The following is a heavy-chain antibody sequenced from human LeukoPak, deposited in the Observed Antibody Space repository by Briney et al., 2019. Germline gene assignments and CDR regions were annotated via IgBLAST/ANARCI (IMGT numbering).Heavy chain of an antibody. Sequence: GGSLKLSCVASGFTLRSYVMNWVRQTPGKGLEWVSSISGSGDSTFYADSVKGRFSISRDNSKNTLYLQVNGLRTEDTAVYYCAKDRLLNCRGDCYIFDYWGQGTVVTVSS. CDR1: GFTLRSYV. V-gene: IGHV3-23*01. J-gene: IGHJ4*02. CDR3: AKDRLLNCRGDCYIFDY. D-gene: IGHD2-21*02. CDR2: ISGSGDST.